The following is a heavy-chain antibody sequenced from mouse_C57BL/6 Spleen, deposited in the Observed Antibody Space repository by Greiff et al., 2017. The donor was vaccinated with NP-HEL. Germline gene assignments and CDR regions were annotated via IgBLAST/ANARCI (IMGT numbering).Heavy chain of an antibody. D-gene: IGHD2-3*01. V-gene: IGHV2-5*01. J-gene: IGHJ4*01. CDR1: GFSLTSYG. Sequence: VQLQQSGPGLVQPSQSLSITCTVSGFSLTSYGVHWVRQSPGKGLEWLGVIWRGGSTDYNAAFMSRLSITKDNSKSQVFFKMNSLQADDTAIYYCAKNSRDDGYYGYAMDYWGQGPSVTVSS. CDR2: IWRGGST. CDR3: AKNSRDDGYYGYAMDY.